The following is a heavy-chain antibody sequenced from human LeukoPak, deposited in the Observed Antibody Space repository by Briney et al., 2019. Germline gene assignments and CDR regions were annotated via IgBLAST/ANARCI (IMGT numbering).Heavy chain of an antibody. CDR2: INAYNGNT. CDR1: GYTFTSYG. CDR3: ARVIWENYDSSGYSPD. D-gene: IGHD3-22*01. V-gene: IGHV1-18*01. Sequence: ASVKVSCKASGYTFTSYGMRWVRQAPGQGLEWMGWINAYNGNTNYAQKLQGRVTMTTDTSKSTAYMELRSLRSDDTAVYYCARVIWENYDSSGYSPDWGQGTLVTVSS. J-gene: IGHJ4*02.